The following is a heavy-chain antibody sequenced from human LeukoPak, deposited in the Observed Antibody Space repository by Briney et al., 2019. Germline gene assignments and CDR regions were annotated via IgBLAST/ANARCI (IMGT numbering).Heavy chain of an antibody. D-gene: IGHD3-16*02. V-gene: IGHV1-2*02. CDR1: GYTFTGYY. CDR3: ARGGIMITFGGVIVPLDY. CDR2: INPNSGGT. Sequence: ASVKVSCKASGYTFTGYYMHWVRQAPGQGLEWMGWINPNSGGTNYAQKFQGRVTMTRDTSISTAYMELSRLRSDDTAVYYCARGGIMITFGGVIVPLDYWGQGTLVTVSS. J-gene: IGHJ4*02.